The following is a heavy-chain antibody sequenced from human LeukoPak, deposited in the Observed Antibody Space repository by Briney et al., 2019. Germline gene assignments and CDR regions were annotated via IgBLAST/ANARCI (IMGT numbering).Heavy chain of an antibody. CDR2: ISGSSNFA. D-gene: IGHD2-15*01. CDR1: GFTFSDYY. J-gene: IGHJ4*02. CDR3: ARTYCSSGRCYLDY. Sequence: PGGSLRLSCAASGFTFSDYYMSWIRQAPGKGLEWVSYISGSSNFANYAGSVKGRFTISRDNAKNSLYLLLNSLRAEDTAVYYCARTYCSSGRCYLDYWGQGTLVTVSS. V-gene: IGHV3-11*03.